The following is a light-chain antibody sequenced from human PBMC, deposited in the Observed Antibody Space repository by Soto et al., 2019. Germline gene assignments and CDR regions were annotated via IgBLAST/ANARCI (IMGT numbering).Light chain of an antibody. J-gene: IGKJ5*01. CDR1: QSVSNF. Sequence: EIVMTQSPATLSLSPGERATLTCRASQSVSNFLAWYQHKPGQAPRLLIYDASNRATGIPARFSGSGSGTDFTLTISSLEPEDFAVYYCQHRSSWPVSFGQGTRLEIK. V-gene: IGKV3-11*01. CDR2: DAS. CDR3: QHRSSWPVS.